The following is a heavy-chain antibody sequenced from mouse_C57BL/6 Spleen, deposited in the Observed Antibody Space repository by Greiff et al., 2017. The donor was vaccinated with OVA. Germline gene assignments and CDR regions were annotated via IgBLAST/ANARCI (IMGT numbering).Heavy chain of an antibody. CDR3: ARHTPYGNYPYYYAMDY. CDR2: IWSDGST. J-gene: IGHJ4*01. CDR1: GFSLTSYG. V-gene: IGHV2-6-1*01. Sequence: VKLVESGPGLVAPSQSLSITCTVSGFSLTSYGVHWVRQPPGKGLEWLVVIWSDGSTTYNSALKSRLSISKDNSKSQVFLKMNSLQTDDTAMYYCARHTPYGNYPYYYAMDYWGQGTSVTVSS. D-gene: IGHD2-1*01.